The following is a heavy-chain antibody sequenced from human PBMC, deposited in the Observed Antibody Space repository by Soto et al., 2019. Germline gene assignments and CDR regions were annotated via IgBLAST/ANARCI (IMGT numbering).Heavy chain of an antibody. CDR3: AKRTVGWYFDL. CDR2: ISGSGGST. J-gene: IGHJ2*01. D-gene: IGHD4-17*01. CDR1: GFTFSSYA. V-gene: IGHV3-23*01. Sequence: EVQLLESGGGLVQPGGSLRLSCAASGFTFSSYAMNWVRQAPGKGLEWVSVISGSGGSTYYADSVKGRFTISRDNSKNTLYLQMNSLRAEDTTVYYCAKRTVGWYFDLWGRGTLVTVSS.